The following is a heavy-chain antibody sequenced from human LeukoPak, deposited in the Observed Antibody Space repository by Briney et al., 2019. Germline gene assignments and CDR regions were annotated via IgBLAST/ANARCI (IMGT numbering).Heavy chain of an antibody. CDR3: ARDPPYDTSGYYFDY. CDR1: GYLFTSYY. Sequence: ASVKVSCKASGYLFTSYYMQWVRQAPGEGLEWMGIVNHRGGSISYAQKFQGGVTMTRDTSTSTVYMELSSLRSEDTAVYYCARDPPYDTSGYYFDYWGQGTLVTVSS. J-gene: IGHJ4*02. CDR2: VNHRGGSI. D-gene: IGHD3-22*01. V-gene: IGHV1-46*01.